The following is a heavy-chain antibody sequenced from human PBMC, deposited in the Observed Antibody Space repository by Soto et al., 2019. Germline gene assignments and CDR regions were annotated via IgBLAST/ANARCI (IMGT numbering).Heavy chain of an antibody. CDR2: ISSSSSYI. J-gene: IGHJ4*02. CDR3: ARDDYDSSGPLDY. CDR1: GFTFSSYS. Sequence: ESLRLSCAASGFTFSSYSMNWVRQAPGKGLEWVSSISSSSSYIYYADSVKGRFTISRDNAKNSLYLQMNSLRAEDTAVYYCARDDYDSSGPLDYWGQGTLVTVSS. V-gene: IGHV3-21*01. D-gene: IGHD3-22*01.